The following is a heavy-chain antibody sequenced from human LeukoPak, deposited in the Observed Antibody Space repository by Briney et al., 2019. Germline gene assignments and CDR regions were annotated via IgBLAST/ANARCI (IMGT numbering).Heavy chain of an antibody. CDR3: ASSGTTRNWFDP. D-gene: IGHD1-1*01. CDR2: IYFSGST. J-gene: IGHJ5*02. Sequence: PSGTLSLTCTVSGGSISSYYWSWIRQPPGKGLEYIGYIYFSGSTNYNPSLKSRVTISVDTSKNQFSLKLSSVTAADTAVYFCASSGTTRNWFDPWGQGTLVTVSS. V-gene: IGHV4-59*01. CDR1: GGSISSYY.